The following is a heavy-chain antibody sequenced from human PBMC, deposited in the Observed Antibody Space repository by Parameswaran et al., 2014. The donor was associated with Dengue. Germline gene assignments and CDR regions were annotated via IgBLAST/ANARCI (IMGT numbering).Heavy chain of an antibody. CDR2: IYYSGST. J-gene: IGHJ4*02. Sequence: PGKGLEWIGYIYYSGSTNYNPSLKSRVTISVDTSKNQFSLKLSSVTAADTAVYYCARVRYDILTGYSTEYYFDYWGQGTLVTVSS. CDR3: ARVRYDILTGYSTEYYFDY. V-gene: IGHV4-59*13. D-gene: IGHD3-9*01.